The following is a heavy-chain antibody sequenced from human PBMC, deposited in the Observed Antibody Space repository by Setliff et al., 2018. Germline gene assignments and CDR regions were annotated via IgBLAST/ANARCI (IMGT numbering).Heavy chain of an antibody. J-gene: IGHJ6*03. D-gene: IGHD5-18*01. V-gene: IGHV1-18*01. CDR3: AREGVDTRSSTDYRYYMDV. CDR2: ISAYNGDT. Sequence: ASVKVSCKASGYTFTSYGISWVRQAPGQGLEWMGWISAYNGDTNYAQNLQGRVTMTTDTSTSTAYMELSSLRFEDTAVYYCAREGVDTRSSTDYRYYMDVWGKGTTVTVSS. CDR1: GYTFTSYG.